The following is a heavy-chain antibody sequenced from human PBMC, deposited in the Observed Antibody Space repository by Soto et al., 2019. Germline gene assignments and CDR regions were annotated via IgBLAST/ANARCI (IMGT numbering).Heavy chain of an antibody. CDR2: IYDRGTT. CDR3: AREYIALVPTLDLREVYLQNYRVDV. CDR1: GGSITGGHY. Sequence: QVQLQESGPRLMKPSQTLSLTCSVSGGSITGGHYWSWIHQHPGKGLEWLGNIYDRGTTSYNPSLKSRLKISLDTSRNEFSMKLTSVTAADTAVYYCAREYIALVPTLDLREVYLQNYRVDVWGQGTTVTVSS. D-gene: IGHD2-15*01. J-gene: IGHJ6*02. V-gene: IGHV4-31*03.